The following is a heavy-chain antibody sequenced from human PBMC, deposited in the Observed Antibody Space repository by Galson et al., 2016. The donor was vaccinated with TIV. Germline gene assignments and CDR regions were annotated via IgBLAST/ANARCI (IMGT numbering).Heavy chain of an antibody. CDR3: VGGANSADK. Sequence: SLRLSCAVSGFPFSTYAMHWVRHAPGKGLEWVALIWYDGSNKEYVDSAKGRFTITRDTAKGSLTLHMNSLRAEDTAVYYCVGGANSADKWGLGTQVTVSS. V-gene: IGHV3-33*03. D-gene: IGHD4/OR15-4a*01. J-gene: IGHJ4*02. CDR2: IWYDGSNK. CDR1: GFPFSTYA.